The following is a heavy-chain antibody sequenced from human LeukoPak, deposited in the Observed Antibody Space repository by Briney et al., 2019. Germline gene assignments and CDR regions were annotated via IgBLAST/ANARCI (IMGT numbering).Heavy chain of an antibody. D-gene: IGHD1-26*01. CDR3: ATQGGRGSFRPGGFEY. V-gene: IGHV4-59*08. J-gene: IGHJ4*02. CDR1: GGSLSSYF. CDR2: VYYSGST. Sequence: PPETLSLTCTVSGGSLSSYFWSWIRQPPGKGLEWIGYVYYSGSTSYSPSLKSRVTISVDTSKNQFSLKLPSVTAADTAVYYCATQGGRGSFRPGGFEYWGQGALVTVSS.